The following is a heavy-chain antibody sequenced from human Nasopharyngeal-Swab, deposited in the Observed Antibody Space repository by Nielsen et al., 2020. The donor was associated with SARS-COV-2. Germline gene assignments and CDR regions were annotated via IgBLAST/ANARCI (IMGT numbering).Heavy chain of an antibody. V-gene: IGHV3-23*03. CDR1: GFTFSSYA. CDR3: AKGLRNWFDP. Sequence: GESLKISCAASGFTFSSYAMSWVRQAPGKGLEWVSVIYSGGSSTYYADSVKGRFTISRDNSKSTLYLQMNSLRAEDTAVYYCAKGLRNWFDPWGQGTLVTVSS. CDR2: IYSGGSST. J-gene: IGHJ5*02.